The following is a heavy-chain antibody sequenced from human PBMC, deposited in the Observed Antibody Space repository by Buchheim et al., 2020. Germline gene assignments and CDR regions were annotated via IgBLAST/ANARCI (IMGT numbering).Heavy chain of an antibody. CDR3: ARFAELPQDYYYGMDV. CDR2: IKQDGSEK. V-gene: IGHV3-7*01. J-gene: IGHJ6*02. D-gene: IGHD1-26*01. CDR1: GFTFSDYW. Sequence: EVQLLESGGGLVQPGGSLRLSCAASGFTFSDYWMSWVRQAPGKGLEWVANIKQDGSEKYYVDSVKGRFTISRDNAKNSLYLQMNSLRAEDTAVYYCARFAELPQDYYYGMDVWGQGTT.